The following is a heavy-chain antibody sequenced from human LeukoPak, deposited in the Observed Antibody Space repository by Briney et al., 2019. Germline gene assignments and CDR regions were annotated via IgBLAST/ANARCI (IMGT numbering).Heavy chain of an antibody. J-gene: IGHJ4*02. V-gene: IGHV1-69*13. CDR3: ARLPDYGDSPVDY. CDR2: IIPIFGTA. D-gene: IGHD4-17*01. CDR1: GGTFSSYA. Sequence: SVKVSCKASGGTFSSYAISWVRQAPGQGLEWMGGIIPIFGTANYAQKFQGRVTITADESTSTAYMELSSLRSEDTAVYYCARLPDYGDSPVDYWGQGTLVTVSS.